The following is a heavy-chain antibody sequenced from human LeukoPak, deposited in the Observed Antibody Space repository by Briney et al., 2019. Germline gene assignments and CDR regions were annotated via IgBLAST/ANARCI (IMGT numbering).Heavy chain of an antibody. J-gene: IGHJ4*02. D-gene: IGHD2-15*01. V-gene: IGHV4-34*01. CDR3: ARGLYCSGGNCYTEFDY. CDR1: GGSFSGYY. CDR2: INHSGST. Sequence: PSETLPLTCAVYGGSFSGYYWSWIRQPPGKGLEWIGEINHSGSTNYNPSLKSRTTISVDTSKNQFSLKLNSVTAADTAVYYCARGLYCSGGNCYTEFDYWGQGTLVTVSS.